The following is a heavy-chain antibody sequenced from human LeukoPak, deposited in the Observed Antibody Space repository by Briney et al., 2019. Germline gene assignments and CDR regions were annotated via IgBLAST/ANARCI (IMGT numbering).Heavy chain of an antibody. Sequence: GGSLRLSCAASEFTFSIYAMSWVRQAPGRGLEWVASITSTGESTWYAGSVKGRFTISSDNSKYTVYLQMNSLRAEDTAIYYCAKDRPNYFGTNGHYYRRDGDFWGQGTLVTVSS. J-gene: IGHJ4*02. CDR1: EFTFSIYA. V-gene: IGHV3-23*01. CDR3: AKDRPNYFGTNGHYYRRDGDF. D-gene: IGHD3-22*01. CDR2: ITSTGEST.